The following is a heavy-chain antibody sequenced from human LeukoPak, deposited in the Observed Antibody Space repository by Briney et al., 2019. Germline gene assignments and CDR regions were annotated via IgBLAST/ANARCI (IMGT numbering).Heavy chain of an antibody. V-gene: IGHV4-4*07. Sequence: SSETLSLTCTVFGDSISSFYWSWIRQPAGKGLEWIGRFYTSGSANYNASLKSRVTMSVDTSKNQFFLKLSSETAAVTAVYYCARGYRGLPDFEYWGQGTLATVSS. CDR1: GDSISSFY. CDR3: ARGYRGLPDFEY. CDR2: FYTSGSA. D-gene: IGHD1-26*01. J-gene: IGHJ4*02.